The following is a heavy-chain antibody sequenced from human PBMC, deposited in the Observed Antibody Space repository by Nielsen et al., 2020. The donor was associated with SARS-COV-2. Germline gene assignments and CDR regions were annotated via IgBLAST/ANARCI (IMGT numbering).Heavy chain of an antibody. CDR2: ISYDGSNK. CDR3: AKELAVTSGLDY. J-gene: IGHJ4*02. Sequence: GGSLRLSCAASGFTFSSYGMHWVRQAPGKGLEWVAVISYDGSNKYYADSVKGRFTISRDNSKNTLYLQMNSLRAEDTAVDYCAKELAVTSGLDYWGQGTLVTVSS. D-gene: IGHD4-17*01. V-gene: IGHV3-30*18. CDR1: GFTFSSYG.